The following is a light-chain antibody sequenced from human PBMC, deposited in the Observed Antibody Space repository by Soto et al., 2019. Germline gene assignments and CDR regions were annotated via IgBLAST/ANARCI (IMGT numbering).Light chain of an antibody. CDR1: QSVRSK. J-gene: IGKJ5*01. Sequence: EVVMTQSPDTLSVSPGETVTLSCRASQSVRSKLAWYQQKPGQAPRLFIYGASTRATGIPARFSGSGSGTEFTLTISSLQSEDFAIYYCQQYNNWPPITFGQGTRPEIK. CDR2: GAS. V-gene: IGKV3-15*01. CDR3: QQYNNWPPIT.